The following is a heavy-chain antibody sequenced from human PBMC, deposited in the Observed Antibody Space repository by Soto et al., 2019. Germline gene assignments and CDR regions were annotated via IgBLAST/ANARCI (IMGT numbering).Heavy chain of an antibody. CDR2: ISSSGSTI. J-gene: IGHJ6*02. Sequence: GGSLRLSCAASGFTFSSYEMNWVRQAPGKGLEWVSYISSSGSTIYYADSVKGRFTISRDNAKNLLYLQMNSLRAEDTAVYYCARVPDYYYYGMDVWGQGTTVTVSS. V-gene: IGHV3-48*03. CDR1: GFTFSSYE. CDR3: ARVPDYYYYGMDV.